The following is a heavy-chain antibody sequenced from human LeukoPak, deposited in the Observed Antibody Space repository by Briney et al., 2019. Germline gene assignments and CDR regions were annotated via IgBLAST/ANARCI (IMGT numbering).Heavy chain of an antibody. J-gene: IGHJ3*01. V-gene: IGHV4-4*02. CDR1: GGSISSDNW. Sequence: PSETLSLTCAVSGGSISSDNWWSWVRQPPGKGLEWIGEIDHSGSTNDNPSFKSRVTMSVDKSKNQFSLKLSSVTAADTALYYCARELRYDNSDSGAFWGQGTVVTVSS. D-gene: IGHD3-22*01. CDR2: IDHSGST. CDR3: ARELRYDNSDSGAF.